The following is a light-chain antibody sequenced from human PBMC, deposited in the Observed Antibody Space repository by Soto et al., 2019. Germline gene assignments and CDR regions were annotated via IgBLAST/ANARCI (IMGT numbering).Light chain of an antibody. V-gene: IGLV1-36*01. J-gene: IGLJ1*01. CDR3: AAWDDRLSSYI. CDR1: PSNIATNA. CDR2: YDD. Sequence: QSVLTQAPSVSADPRQRVTISCSGSPSNIATNAVNWYQQVPGKPPKLLIFYDDLKPSGISDRFSGSKSGTSASLAISGLQSEDEADSYCAAWDDRLSSYIFGTGTKVTVL.